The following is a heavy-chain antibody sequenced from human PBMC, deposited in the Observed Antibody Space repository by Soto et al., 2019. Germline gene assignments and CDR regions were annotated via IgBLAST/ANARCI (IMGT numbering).Heavy chain of an antibody. D-gene: IGHD1-1*01. J-gene: IGHJ6*04. CDR1: GFSLYTGGVG. CDR3: AHYTTDTYFDV. CDR2: LYWDDTR. Sequence: QITLKESSPTLVKPTQTLTLTCSFSGFSLYTGGVGVGWIRQPPGKALEWLALLYWDDTRRYNPSLKNTLTIAKDTSENQVVLTVTAMGPVDTGTYFWAHYTTDTYFDVWGKGATVTVSS. V-gene: IGHV2-5*02.